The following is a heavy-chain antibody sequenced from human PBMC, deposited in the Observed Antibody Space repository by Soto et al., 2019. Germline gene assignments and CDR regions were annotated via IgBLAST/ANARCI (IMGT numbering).Heavy chain of an antibody. CDR3: ARIVTTSGLVRYYMDV. J-gene: IGHJ6*03. D-gene: IGHD3-3*01. Sequence: SETLSLTCTVSGGPISSGGYYWTWIRQHPGKGLEWIGYIYYTGNTYCNPSLKSRLTMSVDTSKNQFSLKLSSVTAADTAVYYCARIVTTSGLVRYYMDVWGKGTTVTVSS. V-gene: IGHV4-31*03. CDR1: GGPISSGGYY. CDR2: IYYTGNT.